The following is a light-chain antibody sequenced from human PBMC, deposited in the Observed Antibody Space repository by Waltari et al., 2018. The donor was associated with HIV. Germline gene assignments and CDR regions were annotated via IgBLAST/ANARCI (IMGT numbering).Light chain of an antibody. CDR1: PSDLSDFNF. CDR3: SSYSARGFVV. CDR2: EVY. Sequence: HSALTQPASVSGSPGQSITISCPGPPSDLSDFNFVSWYQQSPGRAPKLIIFEVYSRPSGISDRFSGSKSGVTASLTISALRAEDEADYFCSSYSARGFVVFGGGTKVTVL. V-gene: IGLV2-14*01. J-gene: IGLJ3*02.